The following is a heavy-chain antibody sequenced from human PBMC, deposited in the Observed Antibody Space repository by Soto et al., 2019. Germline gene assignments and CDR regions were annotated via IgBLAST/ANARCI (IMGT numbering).Heavy chain of an antibody. V-gene: IGHV3-23*01. CDR3: AKGEMATIRNSFDL. CDR1: AFSLTSCS. D-gene: IGHD5-12*01. CDR2: LSRSGGAT. J-gene: IGHJ5*02. Sequence: PGGSLRLSCVTSAFSLTSCSMSWVRQTPGKGLEWVSALSRSGGATYYADSVKGRFTISRDTSTNTLYLQMSNLRAEDTAIYYCAKGEMATIRNSFDLWGQGTLVTVSS.